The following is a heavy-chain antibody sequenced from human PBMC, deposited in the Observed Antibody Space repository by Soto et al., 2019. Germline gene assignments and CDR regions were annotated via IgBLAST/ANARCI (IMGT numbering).Heavy chain of an antibody. J-gene: IGHJ6*02. V-gene: IGHV3-7*01. CDR2: IKQDGSEK. CDR3: AGRNAMDV. CDR1: GFTFSSYW. Sequence: EVQLVESGGGLVQPGGSLRLSCAASGFTFSSYWINWVRQAPGKGLEWGANIKQDGSEKYYMDSVKGRFTISRDNARNLLYLKMSSLRAEDTALYYCAGRNAMDVWGQGTTVTVSS.